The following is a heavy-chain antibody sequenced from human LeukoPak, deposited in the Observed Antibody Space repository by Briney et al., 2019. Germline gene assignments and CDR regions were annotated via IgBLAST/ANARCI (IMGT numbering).Heavy chain of an antibody. V-gene: IGHV4-4*07. D-gene: IGHD2-2*01. CDR3: AREAEDIVVVPAATYYYYYMDV. J-gene: IGHJ6*03. CDR2: IYTSGST. Sequence: SETLSLTCTVSGGSISSYYWSWIRQPAGKGLEWIGRIYTSGSTNYNPSLKSRVTMSVDTPKNQFSLKLSSVTAADTAVYYCAREAEDIVVVPAATYYYYYMDVWGKGTTVTVSS. CDR1: GGSISSYY.